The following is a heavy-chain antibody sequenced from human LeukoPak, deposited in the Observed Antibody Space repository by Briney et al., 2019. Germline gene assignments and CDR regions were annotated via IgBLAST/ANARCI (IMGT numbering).Heavy chain of an antibody. CDR2: ISSSSSFI. Sequence: PGGSLRLSCAASGFTFSRYSMNWVRQAPGKGLEWVSSISSSSSFIYCADSVKGRFTISRDNAKNSLYLQMNSLRAEDTAVYYCARDPPLGSCSTISCPHLDYWGQGTLVTVSS. CDR3: ARDPPLGSCSTISCPHLDY. D-gene: IGHD2-2*01. V-gene: IGHV3-21*01. J-gene: IGHJ4*02. CDR1: GFTFSRYS.